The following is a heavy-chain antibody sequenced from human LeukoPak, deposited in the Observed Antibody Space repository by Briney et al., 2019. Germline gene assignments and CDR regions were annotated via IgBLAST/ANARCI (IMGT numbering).Heavy chain of an antibody. V-gene: IGHV3-23*01. CDR1: GFTVSSNY. J-gene: IGHJ4*02. Sequence: GGSLRLSCAASGFTVSSNYMSWVRRAPGKGLEWVSAISGSGGSTYYADSVKGRFTISRDNSKNTLYLQMNSLRAEDTAVYYCAKDASIAAWTWGQGTLVTVSS. CDR2: ISGSGGST. CDR3: AKDASIAAWT. D-gene: IGHD6-6*01.